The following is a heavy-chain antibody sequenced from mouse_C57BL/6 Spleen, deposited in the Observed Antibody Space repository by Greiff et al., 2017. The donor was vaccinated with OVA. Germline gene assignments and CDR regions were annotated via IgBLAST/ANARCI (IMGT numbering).Heavy chain of an antibody. Sequence: EVQRVESGGGLVKPGGSLKLSCAASGFTFSSYTMSWVRQTPEKRLEWVATISGGGGNTYYPDSVKGRFTISRDNAKNTLYLQMSSLRSEGTAVYYCARERAYEGTWFAYWGQGTLVTVSA. J-gene: IGHJ3*01. CDR2: ISGGGGNT. V-gene: IGHV5-9*04. D-gene: IGHD6-5*01. CDR1: GFTFSSYT. CDR3: ARERAYEGTWFAY.